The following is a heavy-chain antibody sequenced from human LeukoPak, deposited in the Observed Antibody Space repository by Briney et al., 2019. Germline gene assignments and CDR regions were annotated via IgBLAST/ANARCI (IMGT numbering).Heavy chain of an antibody. CDR1: GGSFSGYY. Sequence: PSETLSLTCAVYGGSFSGYYWSWIRQPPGKGLEWIGEINHSGSTNYNPSLKSRVTISVDTSKNQFSLKLSSVTAADMAVYYCARGDTLYSSGWAYYFDYWGQGTLVTVSS. CDR3: ARGDTLYSSGWAYYFDY. J-gene: IGHJ4*02. CDR2: INHSGST. V-gene: IGHV4-34*01. D-gene: IGHD6-19*01.